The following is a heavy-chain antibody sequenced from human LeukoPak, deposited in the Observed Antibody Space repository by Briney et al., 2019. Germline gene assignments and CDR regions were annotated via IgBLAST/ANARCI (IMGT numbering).Heavy chain of an antibody. J-gene: IGHJ5*02. CDR2: INGDGSTT. CDR3: ARDRYFAPFDP. Sequence: PGGSLRLSCAASGFAFNTYWMHWVRQAPGKGLVWVSRINGDGSTTIYTDSVKGRFTISRDNAKNTLYLQMNSLRAEDTALYNCARDRYFAPFDPWGQGTLVTVSS. D-gene: IGHD3-9*01. CDR1: GFAFNTYW. V-gene: IGHV3-74*01.